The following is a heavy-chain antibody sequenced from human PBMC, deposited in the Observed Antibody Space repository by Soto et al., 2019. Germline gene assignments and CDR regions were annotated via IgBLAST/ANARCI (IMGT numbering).Heavy chain of an antibody. CDR1: GGSISSYY. Sequence: SETLSLTCTVSGGSISSYYWSWIRQPPGKGLEWIGYIYYSGSTYYNPSLKSRVTISVDTSKNQFSLKLSSVTAADTAVYYCARASSSWMEPFDYWGQGTLVTVSS. CDR3: ARASSSWMEPFDY. CDR2: IYYSGST. J-gene: IGHJ4*02. V-gene: IGHV4-59*12. D-gene: IGHD6-13*01.